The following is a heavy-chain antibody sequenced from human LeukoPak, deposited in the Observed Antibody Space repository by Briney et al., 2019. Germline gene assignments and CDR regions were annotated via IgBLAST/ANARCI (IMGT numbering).Heavy chain of an antibody. Sequence: GGSLRLTCASCGCTFSSYSMNWVRQARGKGLAWVSSISSSSSYIYYADSVKGRFTISRDYAKNSLYLQMNSLRAEDTAVYYCARPQLGYCSSTSCYSPDYWGQGTLVTVSS. J-gene: IGHJ4*02. CDR3: ARPQLGYCSSTSCYSPDY. CDR1: GCTFSSYS. CDR2: ISSSSSYI. V-gene: IGHV3-21*01. D-gene: IGHD2-2*01.